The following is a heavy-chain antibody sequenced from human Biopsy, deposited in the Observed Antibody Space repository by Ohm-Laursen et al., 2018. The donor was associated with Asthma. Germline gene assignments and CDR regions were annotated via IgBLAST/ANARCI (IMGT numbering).Heavy chain of an antibody. J-gene: IGHJ4*02. CDR3: AKRRGYSGHDNDY. Sequence: SLRLSCAASGFMFRGFGMHWVRQAPGKGLEWVAVISYDGNHKFYEDSVKGRFTISRDNSKNTLYLQMNNLRTEDTAVYYCAKRRGYSGHDNDYWGQGTLVIVSS. CDR1: GFMFRGFG. V-gene: IGHV3-30*18. CDR2: ISYDGNHK. D-gene: IGHD5-12*01.